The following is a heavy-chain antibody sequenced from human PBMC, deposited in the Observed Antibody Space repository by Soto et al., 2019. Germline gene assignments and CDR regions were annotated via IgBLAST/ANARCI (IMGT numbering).Heavy chain of an antibody. CDR3: ARADYGDDDY. D-gene: IGHD4-17*01. CDR1: GYTFSSYR. J-gene: IGHJ4*02. Sequence: QVQLVQSGAEVKKPGASVKVSCKASGYTFSSYRIIWVRQAPGQGPEWMGWIHAYNGDTKYAQKFQDRLIMTTDTSTSTASMELRSLTSDDTAVYYCARADYGDDDYWGLSTLVTVSS. V-gene: IGHV1-18*01. CDR2: IHAYNGDT.